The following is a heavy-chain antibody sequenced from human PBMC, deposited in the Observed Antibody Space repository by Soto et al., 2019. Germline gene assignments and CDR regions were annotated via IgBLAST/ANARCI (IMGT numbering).Heavy chain of an antibody. V-gene: IGHV1-18*01. CDR1: GYTFTSYG. Sequence: QVQLVQSGAEVKKPGASVKVSCKASGYTFTSYGISWVRQAPGQGLEWMGWISAYNGNTNYAQKLQGRVTMTTDTPTNTAYMERRSLRTDDTAVYYCARDLVGATDTLHWFDPWGQGTLVTVSS. CDR3: ARDLVGATDTLHWFDP. CDR2: ISAYNGNT. D-gene: IGHD1-26*01. J-gene: IGHJ5*02.